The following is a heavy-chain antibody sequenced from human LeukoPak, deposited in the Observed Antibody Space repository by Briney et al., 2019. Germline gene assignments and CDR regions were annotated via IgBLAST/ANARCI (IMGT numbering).Heavy chain of an antibody. CDR3: ARFSSIAAAFDY. Sequence: SQTLSLTCTVSGGSISSGSYYWSWIRQPAGKGLEWIGRIYTSGSTNYNPSLKSRVTISVDTSKNQFSLKLSSVTAADTAVYYCARFSSIAAAFDYWGLGTLVTVSS. D-gene: IGHD6-13*01. V-gene: IGHV4-61*02. J-gene: IGHJ4*02. CDR2: IYTSGST. CDR1: GGSISSGSYY.